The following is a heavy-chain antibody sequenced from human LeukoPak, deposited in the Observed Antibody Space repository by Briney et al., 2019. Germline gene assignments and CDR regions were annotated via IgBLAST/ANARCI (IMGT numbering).Heavy chain of an antibody. CDR1: GFTFSSYG. CDR3: AKDWSYYSEYFHH. D-gene: IGHD1-26*01. CDR2: ISYDGSNK. V-gene: IGHV3-30*18. J-gene: IGHJ1*01. Sequence: GRPLRLSCAASGFTFSSYGMHWVRQAPGKGLEWVAFISYDGSNKYYADSVKGRFTISRDNSKNTLTLQMNSLRAEDTAVYYCAKDWSYYSEYFHHWGQGTLVTVSS.